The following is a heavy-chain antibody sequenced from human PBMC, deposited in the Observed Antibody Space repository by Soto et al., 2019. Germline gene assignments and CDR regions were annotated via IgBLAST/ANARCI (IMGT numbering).Heavy chain of an antibody. Sequence: GGSLRLSCAASGFTFDDYGMSWVRQAPGKGLEWVSGINWNGGSTGYADSVKGRFTISRDNAKNYLYLQMNSLRAEDTALYYCARDPYGSGSYKVGMGYWGQGTLVTVSS. CDR1: GFTFDDYG. J-gene: IGHJ4*02. CDR3: ARDPYGSGSYKVGMGY. D-gene: IGHD3-10*01. CDR2: INWNGGST. V-gene: IGHV3-20*04.